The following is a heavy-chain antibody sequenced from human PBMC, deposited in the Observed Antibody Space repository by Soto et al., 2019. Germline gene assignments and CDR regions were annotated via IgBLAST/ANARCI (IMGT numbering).Heavy chain of an antibody. V-gene: IGHV1-8*01. J-gene: IGHJ5*02. CDR2: MNPGSGDT. CDR1: GYSFINND. D-gene: IGHD3-16*01. Sequence: ASVKVSCKASGYSFINNDVSWVRQATGQGLEWMGWMNPGSGDTGYAQKFQGRVTMTRDISIATAYMELSSLRSDDTAIYYCARMYTFGSLTWFDPWGQGTLVTVSS. CDR3: ARMYTFGSLTWFDP.